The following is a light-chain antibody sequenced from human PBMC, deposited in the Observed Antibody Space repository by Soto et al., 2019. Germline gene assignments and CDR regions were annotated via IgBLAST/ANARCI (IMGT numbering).Light chain of an antibody. J-gene: IGKJ4*01. CDR1: QSVSNN. V-gene: IGKV3D-15*01. CDR2: GAS. CDR3: QQYNNWPPP. Sequence: ENVLTQSPGTLSLSPGERATLSCRASQSVSNNYLAWYQQKPGQAPRLLIYGASTRATGIPARFSGSGSGTEFTLTISSLQSEDFAVYYCQQYNNWPPPFGGGTKVDIK.